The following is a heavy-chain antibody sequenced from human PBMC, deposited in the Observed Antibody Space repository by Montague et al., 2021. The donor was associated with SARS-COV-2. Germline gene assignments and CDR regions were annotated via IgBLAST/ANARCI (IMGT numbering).Heavy chain of an antibody. J-gene: IGHJ4*02. D-gene: IGHD3-16*01. CDR3: VFLGGHFDY. CDR2: INSDGSST. V-gene: IGHV3-74*01. CDR1: GFSFSSYW. Sequence: SLRLSCAASGFSFSSYWMHWVRQAPGKGLVWVSRINSDGSSTSYADSVKGRFTIPRDNAKNTLYLQMNSLRAEDTAVYYCVFLGGHFDYWGQGTLVTVSS.